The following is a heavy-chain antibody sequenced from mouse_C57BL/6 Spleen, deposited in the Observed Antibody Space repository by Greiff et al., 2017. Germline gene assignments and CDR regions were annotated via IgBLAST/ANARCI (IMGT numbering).Heavy chain of an antibody. Sequence: QVQLQQPGAELVRPGSSVKLSCKASGYTFTSYWMDWVKQRPGQGLEWIGNIYPSDSETHYNQKFKDKATLTVDKSSSTAYMQLSSLTSEDSAVYYCAIYDYDGAWFAYWGQGTLVTVSA. V-gene: IGHV1-61*01. CDR1: GYTFTSYW. J-gene: IGHJ3*01. CDR2: IYPSDSET. D-gene: IGHD2-4*01. CDR3: AIYDYDGAWFAY.